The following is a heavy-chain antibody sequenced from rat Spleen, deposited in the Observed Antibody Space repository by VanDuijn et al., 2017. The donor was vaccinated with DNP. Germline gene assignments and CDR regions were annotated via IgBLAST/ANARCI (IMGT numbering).Heavy chain of an antibody. CDR2: ISNSGTI. D-gene: IGHD5-1*01. CDR3: ARIGAVTGTFDY. Sequence: EVQLQESGPGLVKPSQSLSLSCSVTGYSISSNYWAWIRKFPGNKMEWIGHISNSGTITYNPSLKSRISITRDTSRNHFFLQLNSVTTEDTATYYCARIGAVTGTFDYWGQGVMVTVSS. CDR1: GYSISSNY. J-gene: IGHJ2*01. V-gene: IGHV3-1*01.